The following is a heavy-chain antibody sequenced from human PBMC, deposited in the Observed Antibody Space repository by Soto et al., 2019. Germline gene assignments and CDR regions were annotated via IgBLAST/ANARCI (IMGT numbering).Heavy chain of an antibody. J-gene: IGHJ4*02. CDR2: IMPLFGVA. CDR3: ARDNPHLNPPPIWSGYNYYFDY. Sequence: QVQLVQSGAEVKKPGSSVKVSCKASGGSFSSYAMSWVRQAPGQGFEWMGGIMPLFGVAKYAQKFQGRVTITADESTSTAYMELSSLRAEDKGVYYCARDNPHLNPPPIWSGYNYYFDYWGQGPLVTVSS. D-gene: IGHD3-3*01. CDR1: GGSFSSYA. V-gene: IGHV1-69*01.